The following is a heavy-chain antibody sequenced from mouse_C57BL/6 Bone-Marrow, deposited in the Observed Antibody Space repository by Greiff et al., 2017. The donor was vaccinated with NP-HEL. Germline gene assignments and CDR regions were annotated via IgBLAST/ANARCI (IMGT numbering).Heavy chain of an antibody. CDR3: ARKEPPYYYGSSDYFDY. D-gene: IGHD1-1*01. Sequence: EVQRVESGPELVKPGASVKISCKASGYSFTGYYMNWVKQSPEKSLEWIGEINPSTGGTTYNQKFKAKATLTVDKSSSTAYMQLKRLTSEDSAVYYCARKEPPYYYGSSDYFDYWGQGTTLTVSS. CDR2: INPSTGGT. J-gene: IGHJ2*01. CDR1: GYSFTGYY. V-gene: IGHV1-42*01.